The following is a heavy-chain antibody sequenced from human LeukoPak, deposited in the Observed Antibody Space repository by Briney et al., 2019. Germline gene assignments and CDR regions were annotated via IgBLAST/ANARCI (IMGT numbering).Heavy chain of an antibody. J-gene: IGHJ5*02. D-gene: IGHD6-19*01. CDR2: IYSDGNT. CDR3: AGDTHSSSWYDH. CDR1: GFTLSSNY. Sequence: GGSLRLSCAASGFTLSSNYMSWVRQAPGKGLEWVSVIYSDGNTYYADSVKGRFTLSRDSSRNTLYLQMNSLRVDDTAVYYCAGDTHSSSWYDHWGQGTLVTVSS. V-gene: IGHV3-53*01.